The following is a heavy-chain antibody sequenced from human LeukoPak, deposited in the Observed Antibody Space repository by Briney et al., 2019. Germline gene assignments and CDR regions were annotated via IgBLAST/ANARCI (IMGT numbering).Heavy chain of an antibody. CDR2: INWNGGST. V-gene: IGHV3-20*04. CDR1: GFTFSSYE. J-gene: IGHJ4*02. D-gene: IGHD4-17*01. CDR3: ARAQTYGDSRLLLDF. Sequence: GGSLRLSCAASGFTFSSYEMNWVRQAPGKGLEWVSGINWNGGSTGYADSVEGRFTISRDNAKNSQYLQMNSLRVEDTALYYCARAQTYGDSRLLLDFWGQGTLVTVSS.